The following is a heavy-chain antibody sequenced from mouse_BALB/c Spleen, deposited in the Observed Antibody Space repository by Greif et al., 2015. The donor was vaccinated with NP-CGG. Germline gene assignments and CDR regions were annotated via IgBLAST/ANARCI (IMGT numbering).Heavy chain of an antibody. CDR2: ISSGGSYT. Sequence: EVKLVESGGGLVKPGGSLKLSCAASGFTFSSYAMSWVRQTPEKRLEWVATISSGGSYTYYPDSVKGRLTISRDNAKNTLYLQISSLRSEDTTMYYCLGGNSGFDYWGQGTTLTVSS. D-gene: IGHD2-1*01. V-gene: IGHV5-9-3*01. J-gene: IGHJ2*01. CDR1: GFTFSSYA. CDR3: LGGNSGFDY.